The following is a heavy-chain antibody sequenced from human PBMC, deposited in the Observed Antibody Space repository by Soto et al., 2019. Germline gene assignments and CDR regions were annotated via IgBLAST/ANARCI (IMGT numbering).Heavy chain of an antibody. D-gene: IGHD3-16*01. CDR2: MWYDGTNK. CDR3: ARDATFGTKGGSFDI. V-gene: IGHV3-33*01. Sequence: PGGSLRLSCAASGFTFRIYSMHWVRQSPGKGLEWVAVMWYDGTNKYYGESVKGRFTISRDNSENTLYLQMNSLRVEDTAAYYCARDATFGTKGGSFDIWGHGTLVTVSS. CDR1: GFTFRIYS. J-gene: IGHJ3*02.